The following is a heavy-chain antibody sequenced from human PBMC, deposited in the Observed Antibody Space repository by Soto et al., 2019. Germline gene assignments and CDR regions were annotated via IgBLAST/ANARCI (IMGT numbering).Heavy chain of an antibody. CDR2: SRDKGNSYST. V-gene: IGHV3-72*01. J-gene: IGHJ4*02. CDR1: EFTFSDYY. Sequence: EVQLVESGGNLVQPGGSLRLSCAGSEFTFSDYYIDWVRQAPGKGLEWVGRSRDKGNSYSTDYGASVRGRFTVSRDGSKNSLYLQMNSLETGDTALYYCVRSLPGTTSFDYWGRGTLVTVSS. D-gene: IGHD1-7*01. CDR3: VRSLPGTTSFDY.